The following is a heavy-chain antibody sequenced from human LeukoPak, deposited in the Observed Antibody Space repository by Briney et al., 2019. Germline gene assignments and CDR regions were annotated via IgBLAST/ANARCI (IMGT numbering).Heavy chain of an antibody. CDR2: IYYSGTT. J-gene: IGHJ4*02. CDR1: GGSISNYY. Sequence: SETLSLTCTVSGGSISNYYWSWIRQPPGKGLEWIGYIYYSGTTNYNPSLKSRVTISVDTSKNQFSLKLSSVTAADTAVYYCARHVNYYDSSGYYYYYFDYWGQGTLVTVSS. CDR3: ARHVNYYDSSGYYYYYFDY. V-gene: IGHV4-59*08. D-gene: IGHD3-22*01.